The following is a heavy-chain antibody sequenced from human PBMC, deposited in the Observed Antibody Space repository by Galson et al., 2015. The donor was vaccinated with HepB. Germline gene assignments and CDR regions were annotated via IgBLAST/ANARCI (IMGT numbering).Heavy chain of an antibody. D-gene: IGHD7-27*01. J-gene: IGHJ6*03. Sequence: SLRLSCAASGFTFSDYYMSWIRQAPGKGLEWVSYISTSGSTIYYADSVKGRFTISRDNAKNSLYLQMNSLRAEDTAVYYCARVPALGILDYYYYMDVWGKGTTVTVSS. CDR2: ISTSGSTI. CDR3: ARVPALGILDYYYYMDV. V-gene: IGHV3-11*01. CDR1: GFTFSDYY.